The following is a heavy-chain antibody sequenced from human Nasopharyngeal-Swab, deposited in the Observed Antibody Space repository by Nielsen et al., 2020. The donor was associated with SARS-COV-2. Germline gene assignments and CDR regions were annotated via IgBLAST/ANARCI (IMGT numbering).Heavy chain of an antibody. V-gene: IGHV3-11*04. CDR1: GFTFSDYY. Sequence: GESLKISCAASGFTFSDYYMAWVRQAPGKGLEWLSYISTSGRTTDSADSVKGRFTISRDNSKNTLYLQMNSLRAEDTAVYYCASELAGDGLDYWGQGTLVTVSS. J-gene: IGHJ4*02. D-gene: IGHD6-19*01. CDR3: ASELAGDGLDY. CDR2: ISTSGRTT.